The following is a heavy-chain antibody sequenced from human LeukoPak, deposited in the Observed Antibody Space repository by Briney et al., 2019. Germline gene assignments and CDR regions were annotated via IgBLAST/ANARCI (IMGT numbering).Heavy chain of an antibody. CDR1: GYTFTGYY. J-gene: IGHJ4*02. CDR3: ARVDDYGDYGGV. D-gene: IGHD4-17*01. Sequence: ASVKVSCEASGYTFTGYYMHWVRQAPGQGLEWMGWINPNSGGTNYAQKFQGRVTMTRDTSISTAYMELSRLRSDDTAVYYCARVDDYGDYGGVWGQGTLVTVSS. CDR2: INPNSGGT. V-gene: IGHV1-2*02.